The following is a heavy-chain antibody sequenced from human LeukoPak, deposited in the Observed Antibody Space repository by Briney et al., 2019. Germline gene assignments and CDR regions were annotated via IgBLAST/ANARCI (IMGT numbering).Heavy chain of an antibody. CDR1: GYTFTGYY. J-gene: IGHJ4*02. V-gene: IGHV1-3*01. Sequence: ASVKVSCKASGYTFTGYYMHWVRQAPGQGLEWMGWINAGNGNTKYSQKFQGRVTITRDTSVSTAYMELSSLRSEDTAVYYCARDHNIVAPFDYWGQGTLVTVSS. CDR2: INAGNGNT. D-gene: IGHD5-12*01. CDR3: ARDHNIVAPFDY.